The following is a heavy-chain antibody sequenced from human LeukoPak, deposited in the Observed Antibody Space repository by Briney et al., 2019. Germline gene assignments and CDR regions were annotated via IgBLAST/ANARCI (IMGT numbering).Heavy chain of an antibody. CDR1: GDSVSSNSAA. Sequence: SQTLSLTCAISGDSVSSNSAAWNWIRQSPSRGLEWLGRTYYRSKWYNDYAVSVKSRITINPDASKNQFSLQLNSVTPEDTAVYYCARDRGMYSSGWSAGDYYYGMDVWGQGTTVTVSS. CDR2: TYYRSKWYN. V-gene: IGHV6-1*01. CDR3: ARDRGMYSSGWSAGDYYYGMDV. D-gene: IGHD6-19*01. J-gene: IGHJ6*02.